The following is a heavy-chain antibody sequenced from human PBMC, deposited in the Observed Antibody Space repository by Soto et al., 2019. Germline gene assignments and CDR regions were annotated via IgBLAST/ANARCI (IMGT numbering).Heavy chain of an antibody. J-gene: IGHJ6*02. D-gene: IGHD4-17*01. CDR3: ARGHYGGHGLDV. CDR1: GGSISSYY. CDR2: IYYSGST. Sequence: NPSETLSLTCTVSGGSISSYYWSWIRQPPGKGLEWIGYIYYSGSTNYNPSLKSRVTISVDTSKNQFSLKLSSVTAADTAVYYCARGHYGGHGLDVWAQGTTVTVSS. V-gene: IGHV4-59*08.